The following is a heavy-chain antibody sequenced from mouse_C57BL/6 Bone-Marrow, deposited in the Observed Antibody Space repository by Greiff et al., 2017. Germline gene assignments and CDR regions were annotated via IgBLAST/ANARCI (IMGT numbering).Heavy chain of an antibody. Sequence: VQLQQPGAELVMPGASVKLSCKASGYTFTSYWMHWVKQRPGQGLEWIGEIDPSDSYTNYNQKFKGKSTLTVDKSSSTAYMQLSSLTSEDSAVYYCARRGNYYGSSDYYAMGYWGQGTSVTVSS. D-gene: IGHD1-1*01. CDR2: IDPSDSYT. CDR3: ARRGNYYGSSDYYAMGY. J-gene: IGHJ4*01. CDR1: GYTFTSYW. V-gene: IGHV1-69*01.